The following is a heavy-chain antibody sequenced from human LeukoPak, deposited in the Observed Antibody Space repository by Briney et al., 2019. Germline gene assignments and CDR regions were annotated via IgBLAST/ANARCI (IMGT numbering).Heavy chain of an antibody. V-gene: IGHV3-23*01. CDR2: ISGSGGST. J-gene: IGHJ4*02. CDR3: GRVGDGYNDNY. D-gene: IGHD5-12*01. Sequence: QSGGSLRLSCAASGFTFSSYAMSWVRQAPGKGLEWVSAISGSGGSTYYADSVKGRFTISRDNSKNTLYLQMNSLRAEDTAVYYCGRVGDGYNDNYWGQGTRVTVPS. CDR1: GFTFSSYA.